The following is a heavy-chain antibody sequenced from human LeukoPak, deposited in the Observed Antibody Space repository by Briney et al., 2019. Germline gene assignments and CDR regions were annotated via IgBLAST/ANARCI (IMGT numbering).Heavy chain of an antibody. D-gene: IGHD2-15*01. CDR2: ISGSGGST. Sequence: GGSLRLSCAASGFTFSSYAMSWVRQAPGKGLEWVSAISGSGGSTYYADSVKGRFTISRDNSKNTLYLQMNRLRAEDTAVYYCAKSGCSGGSCYSGTYFDLWGRGTLVTVSS. CDR1: GFTFSSYA. V-gene: IGHV3-23*01. CDR3: AKSGCSGGSCYSGTYFDL. J-gene: IGHJ2*01.